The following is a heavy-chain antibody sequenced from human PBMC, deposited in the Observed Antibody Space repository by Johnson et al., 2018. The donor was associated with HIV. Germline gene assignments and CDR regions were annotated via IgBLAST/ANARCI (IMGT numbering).Heavy chain of an antibody. Sequence: QVQLVESGGGLVKPGGSLRLSCAASGFTFSDYYMSWIRQAPGKGLEWVAVISYDGSNKYYADSVKGRFTISRDNSKNTLYLQMKSLRAEDTAVYYCARLYCSSTSCYEGGGDAFDIWGQGTMVTVSS. CDR1: GFTFSDYY. V-gene: IGHV3-30-3*01. D-gene: IGHD2-2*01. J-gene: IGHJ3*02. CDR2: ISYDGSNK. CDR3: ARLYCSSTSCYEGGGDAFDI.